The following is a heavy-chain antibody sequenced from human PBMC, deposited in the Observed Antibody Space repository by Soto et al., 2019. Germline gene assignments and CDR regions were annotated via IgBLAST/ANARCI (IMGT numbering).Heavy chain of an antibody. CDR1: GYTFTSYG. D-gene: IGHD3-22*01. CDR3: ATCDSRGYDQPAVY. V-gene: IGHV1-18*01. CDR2: ISVYNGNT. Sequence: QVQLVQSGAEVKKSGASVRVSCKTSGYTFTSYGITWVRQAPGQGLEWMGMISVYNGNTNYAQKFQGRVTMTRDTSTSTAYLELRNQGYDDTALYFCATCDSRGYDQPAVYWGQGTTVTVSS. J-gene: IGHJ4*02.